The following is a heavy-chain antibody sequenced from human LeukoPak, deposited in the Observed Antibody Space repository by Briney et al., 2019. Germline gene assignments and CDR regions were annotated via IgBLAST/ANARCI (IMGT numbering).Heavy chain of an antibody. CDR1: GGSFSGYY. CDR3: ARSWDPYYFDY. Sequence: PSETLSLTCAVYGGSFSGYYWSWIRQPPGKGLEWIGEINHSGSTNYNLSLKSRVTISVDTPKNQFSLKLSSVTAADTAVYYCARSWDPYYFDYWGQGTLVTVSS. V-gene: IGHV4-34*01. D-gene: IGHD1-26*01. CDR2: INHSGST. J-gene: IGHJ4*02.